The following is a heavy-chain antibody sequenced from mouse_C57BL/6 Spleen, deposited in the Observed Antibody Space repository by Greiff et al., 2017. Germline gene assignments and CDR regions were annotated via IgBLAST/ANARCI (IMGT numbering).Heavy chain of an antibody. J-gene: IGHJ2*01. CDR3: ARKLRGGYFDY. CDR1: GYSFTGYY. CDR2: INPSTGGT. D-gene: IGHD4-1*01. Sequence: EVQLQQSGPELVKPGASVKISCKASGYSFTGYYMNWVKQSPEKSLEWIGEINPSTGGTTYRQKFKAKATLTVDKSSSTAYMQLKSLTSEDSAFFYCARKLRGGYFDYWGQGTTLTVSS. V-gene: IGHV1-42*01.